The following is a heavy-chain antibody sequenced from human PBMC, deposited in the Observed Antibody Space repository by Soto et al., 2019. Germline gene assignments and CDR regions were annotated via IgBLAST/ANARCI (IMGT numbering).Heavy chain of an antibody. J-gene: IGHJ3*01. CDR3: ARQQYTVVTAFDV. CDR2: VSYSGKT. Sequence: QVQLQESGPGLVKTSDTLSLTCTVSGGSITPYYWSWIRQPPGEGLEWIGYVSYSGKTGYNPSLKSRVSMSIDTSKNEFSLMLTSLTAADAATYYCARQQYTVVTAFDVWGQGTTVAVSS. CDR1: GGSITPYY. V-gene: IGHV4-59*07. D-gene: IGHD2-15*01.